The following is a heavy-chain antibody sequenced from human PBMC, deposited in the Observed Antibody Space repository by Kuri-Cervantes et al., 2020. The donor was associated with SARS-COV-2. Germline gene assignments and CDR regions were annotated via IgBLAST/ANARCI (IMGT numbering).Heavy chain of an antibody. CDR2: IYYSGST. Sequence: SETLSLTCTVSGGSISSYYWSWIRQPPGKGLEWIGYIYYSGSTNYNPPLKSRVTISVDTSKNQFSLKLSSVTAADTAVYYCARGIAVAGVLDIWGQGTMVTVSS. CDR1: GGSISSYY. D-gene: IGHD6-19*01. CDR3: ARGIAVAGVLDI. J-gene: IGHJ3*02. V-gene: IGHV4-59*01.